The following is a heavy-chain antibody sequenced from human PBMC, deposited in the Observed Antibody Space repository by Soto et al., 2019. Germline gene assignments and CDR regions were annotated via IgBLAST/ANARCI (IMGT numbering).Heavy chain of an antibody. Sequence: QVQLVESGGGVVQPGRSLRLSCAASGFTFSSYGMHWVRQAPGKGLEWVAVISYDGSNKYYADSVKGRFTISRDNSKNTLYLQMNSLRAEDTAVYYCAKEARQWFGEGMAVWGQGTTVTVSS. CDR2: ISYDGSNK. CDR3: AKEARQWFGEGMAV. V-gene: IGHV3-30*18. CDR1: GFTFSSYG. J-gene: IGHJ6*02. D-gene: IGHD3-10*01.